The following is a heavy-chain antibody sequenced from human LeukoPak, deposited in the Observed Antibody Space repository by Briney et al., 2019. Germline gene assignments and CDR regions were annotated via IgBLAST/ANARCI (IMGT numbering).Heavy chain of an antibody. Sequence: PGGSLRLSCTVSGFTVSSNSWSWVRQAPGKGLVWVSFIYSGGNTHYSDSVKGRFTLSRDNSKNTLYLQMNSLRAEDTAIYYCARRAGEYSHPYDYWGQGTLVTVSS. CDR3: ARRAGEYSHPYDY. J-gene: IGHJ4*02. CDR2: IYSGGNT. CDR1: GFTVSSNS. D-gene: IGHD2-15*01. V-gene: IGHV3-53*01.